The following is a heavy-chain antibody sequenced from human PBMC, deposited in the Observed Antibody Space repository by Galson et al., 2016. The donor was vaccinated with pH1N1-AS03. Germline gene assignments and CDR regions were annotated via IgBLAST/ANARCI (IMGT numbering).Heavy chain of an antibody. CDR1: GGSFSSYY. D-gene: IGHD4-23*01. CDR2: INGSGDT. J-gene: IGHJ2*01. CDR3: ARHNPPGDYGGSHWYVDL. V-gene: IGHV4-34*01. Sequence: ETLSLTCVMSGGSFSSYYWSWVRQPPGKGLEWIGEINGSGDTNYNPSLKSRVTISVDTSKNQFSLKLTSVTAADTAVYYCARHNPPGDYGGSHWYVDLWGRGTLVTVSS.